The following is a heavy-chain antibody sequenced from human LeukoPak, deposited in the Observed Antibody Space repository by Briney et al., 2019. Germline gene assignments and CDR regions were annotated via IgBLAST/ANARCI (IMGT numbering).Heavy chain of an antibody. CDR3: FKHKTAYEIDY. CDR2: IDWDDDK. D-gene: IGHD2-21*01. V-gene: IGHV2-70*04. CDR1: GFSLSISGMR. J-gene: IGHJ4*02. Sequence: SGPTLVNPTQTLTRTCTFSGFSLSISGMRVSWIRQPPGKALEWLARIDWDDDKFYSASLRTRLTISQDTSKNQVVLTLINMDPADTATYFFFKHKTAYEIDYWGQGTLVTVSS.